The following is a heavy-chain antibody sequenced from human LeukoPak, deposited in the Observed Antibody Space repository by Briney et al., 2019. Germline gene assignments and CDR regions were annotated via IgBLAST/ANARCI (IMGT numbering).Heavy chain of an antibody. V-gene: IGHV4-61*02. CDR2: IYTSGST. Sequence: PSETLSLTCAVYGGSISSGSYYWSWIRQPAGKGLEWIGRIYTSGSTNYNPSLKSRVTISVDTSKNQFSLKLSSVTAADTAVYYCARGSRITIFGVVIQRNWFDPWGQGTLVTVSS. CDR1: GGSISSGSYY. J-gene: IGHJ5*02. CDR3: ARGSRITIFGVVIQRNWFDP. D-gene: IGHD3-3*01.